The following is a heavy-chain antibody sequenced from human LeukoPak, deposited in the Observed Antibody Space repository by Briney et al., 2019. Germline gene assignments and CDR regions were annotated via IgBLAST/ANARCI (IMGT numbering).Heavy chain of an antibody. Sequence: GGSLRLSCAGSGFTFSSYGMRWVRQAPGKGLEWVSTISGSGYDTYYADSVKGRFSISRDNSKNTLYLQMNSLRAEDTAVYYCAKPSSGWSNFDSWGQGTLVTVSS. CDR3: AKPSSGWSNFDS. V-gene: IGHV3-23*01. CDR2: ISGSGYDT. D-gene: IGHD6-19*01. J-gene: IGHJ4*02. CDR1: GFTFSSYG.